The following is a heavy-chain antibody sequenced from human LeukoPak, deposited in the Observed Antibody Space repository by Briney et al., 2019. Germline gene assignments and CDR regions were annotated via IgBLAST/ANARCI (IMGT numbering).Heavy chain of an antibody. CDR3: ARGPSDSYGMGV. V-gene: IGHV4-59*01. Sequence: PSETLSLTCTVSGGSISSYYWSWIRQPPGKGLEWIGYMYYSGSTNYNPSLKSRVIISVDKSKKQFSLKLSSVTAADTAVYYCARGPSDSYGMGVWGPGTTVTVSS. CDR2: MYYSGST. CDR1: GGSISSYY. J-gene: IGHJ6*02.